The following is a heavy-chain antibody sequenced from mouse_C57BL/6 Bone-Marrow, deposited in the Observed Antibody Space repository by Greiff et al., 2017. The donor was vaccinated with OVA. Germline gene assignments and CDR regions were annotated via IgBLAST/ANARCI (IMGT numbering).Heavy chain of an antibody. V-gene: IGHV1-82*01. Sequence: QVQLRQSGPELVKPGASVKISCKASGYAFSSSWMNWVKQRPGKGLEWIGRIYPGDGDTNYNGKFKGKATLTADKSSSTAYMQLSSLTSEDSAVYFCARCLITTVVATGTGYFDYWGQGTTLTVSS. D-gene: IGHD1-1*01. CDR2: IYPGDGDT. CDR3: ARCLITTVVATGTGYFDY. CDR1: GYAFSSSW. J-gene: IGHJ2*01.